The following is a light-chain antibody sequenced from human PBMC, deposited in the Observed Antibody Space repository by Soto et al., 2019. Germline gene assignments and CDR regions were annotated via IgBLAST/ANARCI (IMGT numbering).Light chain of an antibody. CDR1: SSDVGGYNY. CDR3: SSYTSSIPYV. Sequence: QSALTQPASVSGSPGQSITISCTGTSSDVGGYNYVSWYQQHPGKAPKLMVDEVSNRPSGVSNRFSGSKSGNTASLTISGLEDEDEADYYWSSYTSSIPYVFGTGTKVTVL. V-gene: IGLV2-14*01. CDR2: EVS. J-gene: IGLJ1*01.